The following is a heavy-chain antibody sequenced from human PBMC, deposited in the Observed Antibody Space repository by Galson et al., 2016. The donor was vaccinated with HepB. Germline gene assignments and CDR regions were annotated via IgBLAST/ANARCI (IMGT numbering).Heavy chain of an antibody. Sequence: SLRLSCAASGFTFDDYAMHWVRQPPGKGLEWVSSINWNGGIVHYADSVKGRFSISRDNAKKSLFLQMNSLRPEDTALYYCAREGRTGTSSYMGYWGQGTLVTVSS. J-gene: IGHJ4*02. D-gene: IGHD2-2*01. CDR3: AREGRTGTSSYMGY. CDR2: INWNGGIV. V-gene: IGHV3-9*01. CDR1: GFTFDDYA.